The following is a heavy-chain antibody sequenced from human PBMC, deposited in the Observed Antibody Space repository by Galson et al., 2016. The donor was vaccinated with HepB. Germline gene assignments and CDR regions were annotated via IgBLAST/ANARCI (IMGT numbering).Heavy chain of an antibody. CDR3: ARDRDRSLDY. D-gene: IGHD5-24*01. J-gene: IGHJ4*02. V-gene: IGHV1-18*04. CDR1: GYTFTTNG. Sequence: QSGAEVKKPGESLKISCTASGYTFTTNGISWVRQAPGQGLEWVAWISAHNGDTNSARKFQGRVTLTTDTSTRTAYMELRSLTSDDTAVYYCARDRDRSLDYWGQGTLVTVSS. CDR2: ISAHNGDT.